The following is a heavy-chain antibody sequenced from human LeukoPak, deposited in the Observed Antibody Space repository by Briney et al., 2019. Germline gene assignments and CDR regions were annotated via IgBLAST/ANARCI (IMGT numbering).Heavy chain of an antibody. CDR3: ARGLMTTVTNFDY. J-gene: IGHJ4*02. Sequence: GSLRLSCAASGFTFRSYCMNWVRQAPGKGLEWVSSISSSSSYIYYADSVKGRFTISRDNAKNSLYLQMNSLRAEDTAVYYCARGLMTTVTNFDYWGQGTLVTVSS. D-gene: IGHD4-17*01. V-gene: IGHV3-21*01. CDR2: ISSSSSYI. CDR1: GFTFRSYC.